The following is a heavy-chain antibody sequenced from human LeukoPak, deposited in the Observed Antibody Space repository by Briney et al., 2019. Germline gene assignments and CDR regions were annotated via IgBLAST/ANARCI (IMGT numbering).Heavy chain of an antibody. D-gene: IGHD3-10*01. V-gene: IGHV1-18*01. CDR2: INAYNGNT. J-gene: IGHJ4*02. CDR1: GYTFTSYG. Sequence: ASVKVSCKASGYTFTSYGISWVRQAPGQGLEWVGWINAYNGNTNYAQKLQGRVTMTTDTSTSTAYMELRSLRSDDTAVYYCARGPSLNYYGSGSYYHIDYWGQGTLVTVSS. CDR3: ARGPSLNYYGSGSYYHIDY.